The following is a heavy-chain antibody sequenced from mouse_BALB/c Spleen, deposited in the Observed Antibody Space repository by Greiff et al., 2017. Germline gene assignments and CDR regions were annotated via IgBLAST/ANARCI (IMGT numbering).Heavy chain of an antibody. CDR3: AIGYYRYDGVYFDY. Sequence: DVKLVESGGGLVKPGGSLKLSCAASGFTFGDYYMYWVRQTPEKRLEWVATISDGGSYTYYPDSVKGRFTISRDNAKNNLYLQMSSLKSEDTAMYYCAIGYYRYDGVYFDYWGQGTTLTVSS. D-gene: IGHD2-14*01. CDR1: GFTFGDYY. J-gene: IGHJ2*01. CDR2: ISDGGSYT. V-gene: IGHV5-4*02.